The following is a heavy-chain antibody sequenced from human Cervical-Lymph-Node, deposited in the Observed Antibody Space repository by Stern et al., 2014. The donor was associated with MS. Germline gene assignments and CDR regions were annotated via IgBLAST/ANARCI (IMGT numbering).Heavy chain of an antibody. J-gene: IGHJ4*02. CDR2: ISFDGRDK. Sequence: VQLVESGGGVVQPGRSLRLSCAASGFIFRNYAAHWVRQPTGKGLEWVAIISFDGRDKYYTDSVKGRFTVSRDNSKNRLYLEMNSLRLEDTAVYYCAKGGSGSYLDWGQGSLVTVSS. D-gene: IGHD1-26*01. CDR3: AKGGSGSYLD. CDR1: GFIFRNYA. V-gene: IGHV3-30*04.